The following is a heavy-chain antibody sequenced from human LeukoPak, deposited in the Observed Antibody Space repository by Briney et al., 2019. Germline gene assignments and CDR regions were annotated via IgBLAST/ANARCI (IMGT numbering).Heavy chain of an antibody. CDR2: ISSSSSYT. V-gene: IGHV3-11*06. J-gene: IGHJ4*02. CDR3: ARDQGIAAALDY. D-gene: IGHD6-13*01. Sequence: GGSLRLSCAASGFTFNDYYMSWIRQAPGNGLEWVSYISSSSSYTNYADSVKGRFTISRDNAKNSLYLQMNSLRAEDTAVYYCARDQGIAAALDYWGQGTLVTVSS. CDR1: GFTFNDYY.